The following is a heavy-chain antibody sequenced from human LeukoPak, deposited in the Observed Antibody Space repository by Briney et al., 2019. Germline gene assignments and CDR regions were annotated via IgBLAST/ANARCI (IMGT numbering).Heavy chain of an antibody. CDR1: EFTFSTYH. CDR2: LSSSSSSFI. V-gene: IGHV3-21*01. J-gene: IGHJ4*02. CDR3: ARGTYWSPLDFDY. D-gene: IGHD1-1*01. Sequence: GGSLRLSCAASEFTFSTYHMHWVHQAPGKGLEWVSSLSSSSSSFIYYADSVKGRFTISRDNAKNSVYLQMNSLRADDTAVYYCARGTYWSPLDFDYWGQGTLVTVSS.